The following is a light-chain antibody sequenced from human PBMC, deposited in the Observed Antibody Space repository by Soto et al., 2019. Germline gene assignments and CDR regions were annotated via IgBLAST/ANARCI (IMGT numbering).Light chain of an antibody. CDR1: NSDVGSYNY. CDR3: SSYTSSSTSYVV. CDR2: EVS. J-gene: IGLJ2*01. Sequence: QSALTQPASVSGSPGQSITISCTGTNSDVGSYNYVSWYQQHPGKAPKVMIYEVSNRPSGVSNRFSGSKSGNTASLTISGLQAEDEADYYCSSYTSSSTSYVVFGGGTKVTVL. V-gene: IGLV2-14*01.